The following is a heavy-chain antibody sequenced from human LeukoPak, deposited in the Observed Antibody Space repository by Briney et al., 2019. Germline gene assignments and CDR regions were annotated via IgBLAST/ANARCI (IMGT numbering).Heavy chain of an antibody. D-gene: IGHD3-10*01. V-gene: IGHV3-23*01. CDR1: GFTFSSYA. CDR2: ISGSGGST. Sequence: GGSLRLSCAASGFTFSSYAMSWVRQAPGKGLEWVSAISGSGGSTYYADSVKGRFTISRDNAKNSLYLQMNSLRAEDTALYHCARYYYGSGSSFYGMDVWGQGATVTVSS. J-gene: IGHJ6*02. CDR3: ARYYYGSGSSFYGMDV.